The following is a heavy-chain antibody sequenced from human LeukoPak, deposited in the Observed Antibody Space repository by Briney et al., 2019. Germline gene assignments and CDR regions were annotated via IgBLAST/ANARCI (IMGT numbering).Heavy chain of an antibody. V-gene: IGHV3-9*01. CDR1: GFTFDDYA. CDR3: ARAAYMVRGVIITPPFDY. J-gene: IGHJ4*02. CDR2: ISWNSGSI. Sequence: SLRLSCAASGFTFDDYAMHWVRQAPGKGLEWVSGISWNSGSIGYADSVKGRFTISRDNAKNSLYLQMNSLRAEDTAIYYCARAAYMVRGVIITPPFDYWGQGTLVTVSS. D-gene: IGHD3-10*01.